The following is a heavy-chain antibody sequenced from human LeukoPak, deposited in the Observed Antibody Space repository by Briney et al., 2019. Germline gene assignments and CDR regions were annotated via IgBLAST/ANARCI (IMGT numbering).Heavy chain of an antibody. CDR1: GFTFSVYW. J-gene: IGHJ2*01. CDR3: ARLTNRYFDL. V-gene: IGHV3-7*01. D-gene: IGHD4/OR15-4a*01. CDR2: IKQDGSET. Sequence: GGSLTLSCAASGFTFSVYWMSWVRQAPGKGLECVANIKQDGSETHYVASVKGRFTISRDNAKSSLYLQMSSLRGDDTAVYYCARLTNRYFDLWGRGTLVSASS.